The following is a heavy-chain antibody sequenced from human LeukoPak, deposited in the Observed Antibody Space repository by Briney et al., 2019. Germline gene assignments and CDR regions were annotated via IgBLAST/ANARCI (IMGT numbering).Heavy chain of an antibody. CDR2: IFYRGST. D-gene: IGHD3-22*01. J-gene: IGHJ4*02. CDR1: GGSISSSSYY. CDR3: ARHRSNYDSSGPSDY. Sequence: PSETLSLTCTVSGGSISSSSYYWGWIRQPPGKGLEWIGSIFYRGSTYYNPSLKSRVTISVDTSKNQFSLKLSSVTAADTAVYYCARHRSNYDSSGPSDYWGQGTLVTVSS. V-gene: IGHV4-39*01.